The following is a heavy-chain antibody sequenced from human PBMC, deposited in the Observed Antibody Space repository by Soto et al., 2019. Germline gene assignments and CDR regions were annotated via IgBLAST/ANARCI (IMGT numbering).Heavy chain of an antibody. D-gene: IGHD2-15*01. J-gene: IGHJ3*02. CDR3: ARWAVAAPHFGGKNRLDAFDI. Sequence: QVQLQESGPGLVKPSQTLSLTCTVSGGSISSGGYYWSWIRQHPGKGLEGGGYIYYSGSTYYNTSLKGRTPISVDKSKNPFDLKLSSVTAADTAVYYCARWAVAAPHFGGKNRLDAFDIWGQGTMVTVSS. CDR1: GGSISSGGYY. V-gene: IGHV4-31*03. CDR2: IYYSGST.